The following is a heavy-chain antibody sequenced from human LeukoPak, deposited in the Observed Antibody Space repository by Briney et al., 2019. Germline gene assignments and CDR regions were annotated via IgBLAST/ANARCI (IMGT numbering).Heavy chain of an antibody. V-gene: IGHV1-46*01. CDR2: INPSGGST. J-gene: IGHJ5*02. CDR3: ARELGGYEFDP. D-gene: IGHD5-12*01. CDR1: GYTFTSYY. Sequence: ASVKVSCKASGYTFTSYYMHWVRQAPGQGLEWMGIINPSGGSTSYAQKFQGRVTMTRDMSTSTVYMELSSLRSEDTAVYYCARELGGYEFDPWGQGTLVTASS.